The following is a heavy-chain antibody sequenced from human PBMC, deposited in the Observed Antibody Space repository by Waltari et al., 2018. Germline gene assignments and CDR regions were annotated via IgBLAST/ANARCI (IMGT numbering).Heavy chain of an antibody. CDR1: GYTFTSYD. CDR2: MNPNSGNT. V-gene: IGHV1-8*03. CDR3: ARGGRRAAPRAPNYYYYMDV. Sequence: QVQLVQSGAEVKKPGASVKVSCKASGYTFTSYDINWVRQATGQGLEWMGWMNPNSGNTGYAQKFQGLVTITRNTSISTAYMELSSLRSEDTAVYYCARGGRRAAPRAPNYYYYMDVWGKGTTVTVSS. J-gene: IGHJ6*03. D-gene: IGHD6-13*01.